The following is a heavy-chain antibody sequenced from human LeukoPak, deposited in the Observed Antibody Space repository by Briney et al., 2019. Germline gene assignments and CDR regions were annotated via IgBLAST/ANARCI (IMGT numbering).Heavy chain of an antibody. CDR1: GFTLSSYA. Sequence: GGSLRLSCIASGFTLSSYAMSWVRQAPGKGLEWVSHIGNAGRRDYADSAKGPFTISRDNSRNTLYLQMNNLRAEDTAVYYCAKDNPGDYVRYVDYWGQGTLVTVSS. CDR3: AKDNPGDYVRYVDY. J-gene: IGHJ4*02. D-gene: IGHD4-17*01. CDR2: IGNAGRR. V-gene: IGHV3-23*01.